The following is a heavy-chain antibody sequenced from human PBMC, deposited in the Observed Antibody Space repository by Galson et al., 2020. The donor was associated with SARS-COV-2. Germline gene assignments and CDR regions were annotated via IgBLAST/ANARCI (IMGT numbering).Heavy chain of an antibody. CDR2: ISYNGNTK. CDR1: GFTFSYYA. D-gene: IGHD6-13*01. Sequence: GGSLRLSCAASGFTFSYYAMHWVRQAPGKGLEWVAIISYNGNTKYVDSVKGRFTISRDNSKNTLFLQMNSLRPEDTAVYYCARETSYSRSSYFDYWGQGTLVTVSS. J-gene: IGHJ4*02. V-gene: IGHV3-30*01. CDR3: ARETSYSRSSYFDY.